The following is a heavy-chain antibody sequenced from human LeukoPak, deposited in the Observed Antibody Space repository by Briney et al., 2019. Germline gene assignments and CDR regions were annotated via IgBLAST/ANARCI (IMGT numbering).Heavy chain of an antibody. CDR3: ARGSSIAAPLGFDC. V-gene: IGHV3-66*02. J-gene: IGHJ4*02. CDR2: IYSGGST. CDR1: GFTVSSNY. D-gene: IGHD6-6*01. Sequence: PGGSLRLSCAASGFTVSSNYMSWVRQAPGKGLEWVSVIYSGGSTYYADSVKGRFTISRDNSKNTLYLQMNSLRAEDTAVYYCARGSSIAAPLGFDCWGQGTLVTVSS.